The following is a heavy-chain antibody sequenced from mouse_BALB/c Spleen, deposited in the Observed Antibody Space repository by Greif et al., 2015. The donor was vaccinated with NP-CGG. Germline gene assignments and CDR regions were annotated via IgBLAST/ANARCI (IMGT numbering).Heavy chain of an antibody. CDR1: GFNIKDTY. CDR3: ARGIYGYDDAMDY. Sequence: VQLKESGAELVKPGASVKLSCTASGFNIKDTYMHWVKQRPEQGLEWIGRIDPANGNTKYDPKFQGKATITADTSSNTAYLQLSSLTSEDTAVYYCARGIYGYDDAMDYWGQGTSVTVSS. CDR2: IDPANGNT. V-gene: IGHV14-3*02. J-gene: IGHJ4*01. D-gene: IGHD2-2*01.